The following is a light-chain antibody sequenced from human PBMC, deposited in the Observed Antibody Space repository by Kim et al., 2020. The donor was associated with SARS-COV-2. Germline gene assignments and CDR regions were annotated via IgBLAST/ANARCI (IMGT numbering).Light chain of an antibody. V-gene: IGLV3-1*01. CDR3: QAWDSSTVV. CDR1: KLGDKY. J-gene: IGLJ2*01. CDR2: QDS. Sequence: VTAGQTASMTCAGEKLGDKYACWYQQKPGQSPVLVIYQDSKRPSGIPERFSGSNSGNTATLTISGTQAMDEADYYCQAWDSSTVVFGGGTQLTVL.